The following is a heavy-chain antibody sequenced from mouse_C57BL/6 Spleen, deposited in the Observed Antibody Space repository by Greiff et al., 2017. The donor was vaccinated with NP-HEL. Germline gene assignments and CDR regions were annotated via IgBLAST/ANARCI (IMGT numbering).Heavy chain of an antibody. CDR2: INPYNGGT. D-gene: IGHD1-1*01. V-gene: IGHV1-19*01. CDR3: AYYGSSYAMDY. CDR1: GYTFTDYY. Sequence: VQLQQSGPVLVKPGASVKMSCKASGYTFTDYYMNWVKQSHGKSLEWIGVINPYNGGTSYNQKFKGKATLTVDKSSSTAYMELNSLTSEDSAVYYCAYYGSSYAMDYWGQGTSVTVSS. J-gene: IGHJ4*01.